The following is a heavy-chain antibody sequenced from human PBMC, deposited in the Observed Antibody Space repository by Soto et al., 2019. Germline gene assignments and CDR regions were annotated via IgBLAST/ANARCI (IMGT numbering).Heavy chain of an antibody. V-gene: IGHV1-69*01. J-gene: IGHJ4*02. CDR1: GGTFSSYS. CDR2: IIPIFGTA. D-gene: IGHD1-26*01. Sequence: QVQLVQSGAEVKKPGSSVKVSCKASGGTFSSYSINWVRQAPGQGLEWMGEIIPIFGTANYAQKFQGRVTITADESTSTSYMTLSSLRSEDTAAYYCARDGGMHSGGIDYWGQGTLVTVSS. CDR3: ARDGGMHSGGIDY.